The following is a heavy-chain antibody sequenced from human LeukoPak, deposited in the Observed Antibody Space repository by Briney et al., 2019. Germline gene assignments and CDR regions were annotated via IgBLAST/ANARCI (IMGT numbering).Heavy chain of an antibody. D-gene: IGHD2-2*02. V-gene: IGHV3-48*01. CDR2: ISSSSSTI. J-gene: IGHJ4*02. CDR1: GFTFSSYS. CDR3: ARRHCSSTSCYIGD. Sequence: RGSLRLSCAASGFTFSSYSMNWVRQAPGKGLEWVSYISSSSSTIYYADSVKGRFTISRDNAKNSLYLQMNSLRAEDTAVYYCARRHCSSTSCYIGDWGQGTLVTVSS.